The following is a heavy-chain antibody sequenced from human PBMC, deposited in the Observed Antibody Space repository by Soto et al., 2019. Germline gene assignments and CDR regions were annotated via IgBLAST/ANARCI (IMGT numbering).Heavy chain of an antibody. Sequence: QVQLVQSGAEVKKPGASVKVSCRPSGYTFTAYYIHWVRQAPGQGLEWMGWVDPNSGGTRNAQISQGRVTMTRDTYTSTVYMELNWLRSDDTALYYCARDNYGPLDYWGQGTLVTVSS. CDR3: ARDNYGPLDY. D-gene: IGHD3-10*01. CDR2: VDPNSGGT. V-gene: IGHV1-2*02. J-gene: IGHJ4*02. CDR1: GYTFTAYY.